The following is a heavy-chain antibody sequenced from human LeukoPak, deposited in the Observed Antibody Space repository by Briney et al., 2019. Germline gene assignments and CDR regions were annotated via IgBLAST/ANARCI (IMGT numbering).Heavy chain of an antibody. CDR3: ARDNRYNWNYAGGY. CDR1: GYSFTSFD. V-gene: IGHV1-18*01. D-gene: IGHD1-7*01. J-gene: IGHJ4*02. Sequence: GASVKVSCKASGYSFTSFDLSWVRQAPGQGLEWMGWISAYNGNTNYAQKLQGRVTMTTDTSTSTAYMELRSLRSDDTAVYYCARDNRYNWNYAGGYWGQGTLVTVSS. CDR2: ISAYNGNT.